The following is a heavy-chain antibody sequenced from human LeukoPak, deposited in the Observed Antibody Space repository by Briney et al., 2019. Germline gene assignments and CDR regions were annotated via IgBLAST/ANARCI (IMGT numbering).Heavy chain of an antibody. CDR3: ARSVGYCSGGSCLDFDY. CDR1: GGSISSYY. J-gene: IGHJ4*02. CDR2: IYTSGST. V-gene: IGHV4-4*07. Sequence: PETLSLTCTVSGGSISSYYWSWIRQPAGKGLEWIGRIYTSGSTNYNPSLKSRVTMSVDTSKNQFSLKLSSVTAADTAVYYCARSVGYCSGGSCLDFDYWGQGTLVTVSS. D-gene: IGHD2-15*01.